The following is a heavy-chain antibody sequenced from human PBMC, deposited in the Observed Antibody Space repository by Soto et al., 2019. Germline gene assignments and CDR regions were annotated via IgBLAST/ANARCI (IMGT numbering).Heavy chain of an antibody. CDR2: IDPSDSYT. Sequence: EVQLVESGAEVKKPGESLRISCKGSGYSFTSYWISWVRQMPGKGLEWMGRIDPSDSYTNYSPSFQGHVTISADKSISTAYLQWSSLKASDTAMYYYARRPNYCSGGSCTGAFDIWGQGTMVTVSS. V-gene: IGHV5-10-1*01. D-gene: IGHD2-15*01. J-gene: IGHJ3*02. CDR1: GYSFTSYW. CDR3: ARRPNYCSGGSCTGAFDI.